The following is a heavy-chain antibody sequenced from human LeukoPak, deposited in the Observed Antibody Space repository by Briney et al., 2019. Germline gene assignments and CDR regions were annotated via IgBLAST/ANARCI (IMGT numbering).Heavy chain of an antibody. V-gene: IGHV1-18*01. Sequence: ASVKVSCKASGYTFTSYGISWVRQAPGQGVEWMGWISAYNVNTNYAQKLQGRVTMTTDTSTSTAYMELRSLRSDDTDVYYCARECRDIVVLTASYYYYMDDWGKGTTVTVSS. D-gene: IGHD2-21*02. J-gene: IGHJ6*03. CDR2: ISAYNVNT. CDR1: GYTFTSYG. CDR3: ARECRDIVVLTASYYYYMDD.